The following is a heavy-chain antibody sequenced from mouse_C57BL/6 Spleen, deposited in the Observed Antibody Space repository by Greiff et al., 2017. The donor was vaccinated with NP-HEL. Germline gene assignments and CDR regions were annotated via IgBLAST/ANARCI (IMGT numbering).Heavy chain of an antibody. D-gene: IGHD1-1*01. Sequence: QVQLQQPGAELVRPGTSVKLSCKASGYTFTSYWMHWVKQRPGQGLEWIGVIDPSDSYTNYNQKFKGKATLTVDTSSSTAYMQLSSLTSEDSAVYYCARRGSSYYFDYWGQGTTLTVSS. CDR2: IDPSDSYT. J-gene: IGHJ2*01. CDR1: GYTFTSYW. CDR3: ARRGSSYYFDY. V-gene: IGHV1-59*01.